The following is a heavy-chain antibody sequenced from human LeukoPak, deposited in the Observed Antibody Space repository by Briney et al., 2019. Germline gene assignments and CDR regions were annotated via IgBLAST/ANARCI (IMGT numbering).Heavy chain of an antibody. Sequence: GGSLRLSCAASGFTFSSYWMHWVRQAPGKGLVWVSRINSDGSSTSYADSVKGRFTISRDNAKNTLYPQMNSLRSDDTAVYYCARDPDYGYSSSWHTGPNWFDPWGQGTLVTVSS. J-gene: IGHJ5*02. V-gene: IGHV3-74*01. D-gene: IGHD6-13*01. CDR3: ARDPDYGYSSSWHTGPNWFDP. CDR2: INSDGSST. CDR1: GFTFSSYW.